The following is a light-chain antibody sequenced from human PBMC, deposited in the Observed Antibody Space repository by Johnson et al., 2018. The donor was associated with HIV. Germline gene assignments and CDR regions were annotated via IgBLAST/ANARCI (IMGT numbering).Light chain of an antibody. Sequence: VLTQPPSVSAAPGQKVTIPCSGSSSNIGNNYVSWYQQLPGTAPKLLIYENNKRPSGIPDRFSGSKSGTSATLGITGLQTGDEADYYCGTWDSSLSAYVFGTGTKVTVL. CDR1: SSNIGNNY. CDR3: GTWDSSLSAYV. J-gene: IGLJ1*01. CDR2: ENN. V-gene: IGLV1-51*02.